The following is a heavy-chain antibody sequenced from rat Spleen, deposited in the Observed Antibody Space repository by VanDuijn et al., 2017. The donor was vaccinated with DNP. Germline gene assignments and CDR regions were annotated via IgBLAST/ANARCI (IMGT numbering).Heavy chain of an antibody. Sequence: EVKVVESGGGLVQPGRSLKLSCAASGFNFNDYWLGWVRQAPGKGLEWIGEINKDGSIKNYNPSLRDRFTISRDNDRNSLYLQMNNLGSEDTAIYYCVTRGTGSDNWFAYWGQGTLVTVSS. CDR1: GFNFNDYW. CDR2: INKDGSIK. D-gene: IGHD5-1*01. J-gene: IGHJ3*01. V-gene: IGHV4-2*01. CDR3: VTRGTGSDNWFAY.